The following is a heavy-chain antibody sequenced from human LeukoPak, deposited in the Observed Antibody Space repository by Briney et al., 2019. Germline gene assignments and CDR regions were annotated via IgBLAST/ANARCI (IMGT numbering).Heavy chain of an antibody. CDR2: IIPIFGTA. CDR3: ASRGYSDSVGYGMDV. V-gene: IGHV1-69*06. Sequence: SVKVSCKASGGTFSSYAISWVRQAPGQGLEWMGGIIPIFGTANYAQKFQGRVTITADKSTSTAYMELSSLRSEDTAVYHCASRGYSDSVGYGMDVWGKGTTVTVSS. CDR1: GGTFSSYA. D-gene: IGHD5-12*01. J-gene: IGHJ6*04.